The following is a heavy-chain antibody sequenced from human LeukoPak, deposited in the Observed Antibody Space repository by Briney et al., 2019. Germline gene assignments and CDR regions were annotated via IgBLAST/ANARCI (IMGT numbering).Heavy chain of an antibody. Sequence: GSLRLSCAASGFTFSSDAMSLVRQAPGKGLEWVAAISGSGGSTYDADSVKGRFTISRDNSKNTLYLQMNSLRAEDTAVYYCAKDLIAATGNGPYFDYWGQGTLVTVSS. CDR1: GFTFSSDA. V-gene: IGHV3-23*01. CDR2: ISGSGGST. CDR3: AKDLIAATGNGPYFDY. J-gene: IGHJ4*02. D-gene: IGHD6-13*01.